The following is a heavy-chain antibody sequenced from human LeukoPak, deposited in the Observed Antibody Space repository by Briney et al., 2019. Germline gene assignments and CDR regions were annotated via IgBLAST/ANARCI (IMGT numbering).Heavy chain of an antibody. CDR3: TRDRGYDYFFDY. CDR2: INPNSGGT. J-gene: IGHJ4*02. CDR1: GYTFTGYY. D-gene: IGHD5-12*01. Sequence: APVKVSCKASGYTFTGYYMHWVRQSPGQGLEWMGRINPNSGGTNYAQTFQGRVTMTRDTSISTAYMELSRLRSDDTAVYYCTRDRGYDYFFDYWGQGSLATVSS. V-gene: IGHV1-2*06.